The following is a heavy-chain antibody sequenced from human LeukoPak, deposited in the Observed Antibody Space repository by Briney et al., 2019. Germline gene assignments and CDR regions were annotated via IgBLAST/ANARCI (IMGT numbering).Heavy chain of an antibody. D-gene: IGHD2-15*01. Sequence: GGSLRLSCPASGFTVSSSYMTWVRQAPGKGLEWVSVIYSGGATYYADSVKGRFTISRDNSKNTLFLQMNSLRAEDTAVYYCARVGGYCSGGSCLAFGSWGQGTLVTVSS. CDR2: IYSGGAT. CDR3: ARVGGYCSGGSCLAFGS. V-gene: IGHV3-53*01. J-gene: IGHJ4*02. CDR1: GFTVSSSY.